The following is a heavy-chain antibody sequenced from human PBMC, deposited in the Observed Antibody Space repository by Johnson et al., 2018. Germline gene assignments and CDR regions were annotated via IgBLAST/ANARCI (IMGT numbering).Heavy chain of an antibody. D-gene: IGHD6-6*01. V-gene: IGHV3-21*01. J-gene: IGHJ3*01. CDR2: ISSGSSYT. CDR1: GFTFSDYS. CDR3: VKKPKYRCSSGTPPGAFDV. Sequence: VQLVQSGGGVVQPGRSLRLSCSASGFTFSDYSMNWVRQAPGKGLEWVSSISSGSSYTYYADSVRGRFTISRDNAKNSLSLQMNSLRVEDSAVYFCVKKPKYRCSSGTPPGAFDVWGQGTVVTVSS.